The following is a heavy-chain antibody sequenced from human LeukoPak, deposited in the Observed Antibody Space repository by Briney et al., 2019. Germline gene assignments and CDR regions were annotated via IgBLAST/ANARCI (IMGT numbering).Heavy chain of an antibody. CDR2: IYPGDSDT. V-gene: IGHV5-51*01. J-gene: IGHJ4*02. D-gene: IGHD3-9*01. Sequence: GESLKISCKGSGYSFTSYWIGWVRQMPGKGLEWMGIIYPGDSDTRYSPSFQGQVTISADKSISTAHLQWSSLKASDTAMYYCARHGEGYDILTGYALWGQGTLVTVSS. CDR1: GYSFTSYW. CDR3: ARHGEGYDILTGYAL.